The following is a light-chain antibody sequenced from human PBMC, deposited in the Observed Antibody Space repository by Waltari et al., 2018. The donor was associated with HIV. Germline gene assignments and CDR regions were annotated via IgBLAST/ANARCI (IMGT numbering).Light chain of an antibody. CDR3: QSYDSGLGGV. CDR2: DNN. J-gene: IGLJ2*01. Sequence: QSVLTQPPSVSGAPGQSVTISCTRGNSNIGDDYGVYWYRQLPGTAPKLLIYDNNNRPSGVPDRFSGSKSGTSASLAITGLQAEDEADYYCQSYDSGLGGVFGGGTKLIVL. CDR1: NSNIGDDYG. V-gene: IGLV1-40*01.